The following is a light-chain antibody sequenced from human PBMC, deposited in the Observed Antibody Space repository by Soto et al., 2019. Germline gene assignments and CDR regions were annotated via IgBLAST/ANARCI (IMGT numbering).Light chain of an antibody. CDR1: QSISSW. CDR3: QQYNSYPWT. J-gene: IGKJ1*01. Sequence: DIQRTQSPSTLSASVGDRVTITCRASQSISSWLAWYQQKPGKAPKLLIYKASSLESGVPSRFSGSGSGTEFTLTISSLQPDDFATYYCQQYNSYPWTFGQGTRWIS. CDR2: KAS. V-gene: IGKV1-5*03.